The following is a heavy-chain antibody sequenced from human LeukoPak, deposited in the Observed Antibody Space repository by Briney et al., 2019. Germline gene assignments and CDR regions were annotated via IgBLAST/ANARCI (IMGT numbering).Heavy chain of an antibody. J-gene: IGHJ4*02. CDR1: GYTFTGYY. V-gene: IGHV1-46*01. CDR3: ARGEGCSSTSCYVFDY. Sequence: ASVKVSCKASGYTFTGYYMHWVRQAPGQGLEWMGIINPSGGSTSYAQKFQGRVTMTRDTSTSTVYMELSSLRSEDTAVYYCARGEGCSSTSCYVFDYWGQGTLVTVSS. D-gene: IGHD2-2*01. CDR2: INPSGGST.